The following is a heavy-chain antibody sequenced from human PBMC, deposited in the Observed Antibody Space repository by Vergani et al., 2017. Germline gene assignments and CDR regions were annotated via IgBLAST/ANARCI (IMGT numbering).Heavy chain of an antibody. Sequence: EVQLVESGGGLVQPGGSLRLSCSPSGFIFSDYWMTWVRKAPGKGLEWVANINSRGTKTDYMPSLGARFSISRDNSKNTLFLHMNSLRPEDTAVYYCAKVGRSEVAGTFGAFDIWGQGTMVTVSS. D-gene: IGHD6-19*01. CDR2: INSRGTKT. CDR3: AKVGRSEVAGTFGAFDI. CDR1: GFIFSDYW. J-gene: IGHJ3*02. V-gene: IGHV3-7*03.